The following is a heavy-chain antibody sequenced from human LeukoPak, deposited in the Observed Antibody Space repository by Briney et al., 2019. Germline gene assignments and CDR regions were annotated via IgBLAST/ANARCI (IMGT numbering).Heavy chain of an antibody. V-gene: IGHV1-69*02. CDR1: GGTFSSYT. Sequence: ASVKVSCKASGGTFSSYTISWVRQAPGQGLEWMGRIIPILGIANYAQKFQGRVTITADKSTSTAYMELSSLRSEDTAVYYCARVANRAGGEDEKYYFDYWGQGTLVTVSS. D-gene: IGHD7-27*01. J-gene: IGHJ4*02. CDR2: IIPILGIA. CDR3: ARVANRAGGEDEKYYFDY.